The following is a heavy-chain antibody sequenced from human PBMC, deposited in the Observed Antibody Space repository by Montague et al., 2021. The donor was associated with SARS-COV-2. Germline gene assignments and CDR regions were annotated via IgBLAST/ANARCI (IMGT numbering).Heavy chain of an antibody. J-gene: IGHJ4*02. Sequence: PALVKATQTLTLTCTFSGFSLSTSGMCVSWIRQPPGKALEWLALIDWXDDKYYSTSLKTRLTISKDTSKNQVVLTMTNMDPVDTATYYCARISAWYSSGWSAFDYWGQGTLGTVSS. CDR2: IDWXDDK. D-gene: IGHD6-19*01. CDR3: ARISAWYSSGWSAFDY. V-gene: IGHV2-70*01. CDR1: GFSLSTSGMC.